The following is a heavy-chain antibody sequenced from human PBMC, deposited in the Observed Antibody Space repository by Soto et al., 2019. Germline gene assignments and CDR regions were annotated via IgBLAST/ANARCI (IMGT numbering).Heavy chain of an antibody. CDR3: ARVLINTAMSTGDY. CDR2: ISSSSSYI. CDR1: GFTFSSYS. V-gene: IGHV3-21*01. J-gene: IGHJ4*02. Sequence: GGSLRLSCAASGFTFSSYSMNWVRQAPGKGLEWVSSISSSSSYIYYADSVKGRFTISRDNAKNSLYLQMNSLRAEDTAVYYCARVLINTAMSTGDYWGQGTLVTVSS. D-gene: IGHD5-18*01.